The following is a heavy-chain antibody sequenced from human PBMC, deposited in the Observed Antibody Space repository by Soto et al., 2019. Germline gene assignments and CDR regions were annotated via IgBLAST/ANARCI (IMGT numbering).Heavy chain of an antibody. CDR1: GFIFGTYS. Sequence: RLGGSLRLSCAASGFIFGTYSMSWVRQAPGKGLEWLSYISTNGGTIHYADSVQGRFTISRDNAKNSLYLQLNSLRDEDTAVYYCARDRADIVVVVAASFSDYWGQGTLVTVSS. V-gene: IGHV3-48*02. CDR3: ARDRADIVVVVAASFSDY. CDR2: ISTNGGTI. D-gene: IGHD2-15*01. J-gene: IGHJ4*02.